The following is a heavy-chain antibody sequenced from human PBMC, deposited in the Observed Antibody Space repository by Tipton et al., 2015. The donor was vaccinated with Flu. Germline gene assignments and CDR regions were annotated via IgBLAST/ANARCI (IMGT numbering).Heavy chain of an antibody. CDR1: GYSFTNYW. J-gene: IGHJ6*02. V-gene: IGHV5-51*03. CDR3: VRRGGSRSYPYDMDV. D-gene: IGHD6-13*01. Sequence: QSGAEVKKPGGSLKISCKASGYSFTNYWVGWVRQMPGKGLEWMGIIYPGDPDPRYSPSFEGQVTISADKSISTASLQWSSLKASDTAVYYCVRRGGSRSYPYDMDVWGQGTTVSVSS. CDR2: IYPGDPDP.